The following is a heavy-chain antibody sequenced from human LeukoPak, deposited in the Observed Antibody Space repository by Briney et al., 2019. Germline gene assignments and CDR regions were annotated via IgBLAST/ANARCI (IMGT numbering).Heavy chain of an antibody. J-gene: IGHJ4*02. D-gene: IGHD1-26*01. V-gene: IGHV1-18*03. CDR3: ARDRSGSYYSPPDY. CDR2: ISAYNGNT. Sequence: ASVKVSCKASGYTFTSYGISWVRQAPGQGLEWMGWISAYNGNTNYAQKLQGRATITRDTSASTAYMELSSLRSEDMAVYYCARDRSGSYYSPPDYWGQGTLVTVSS. CDR1: GYTFTSYG.